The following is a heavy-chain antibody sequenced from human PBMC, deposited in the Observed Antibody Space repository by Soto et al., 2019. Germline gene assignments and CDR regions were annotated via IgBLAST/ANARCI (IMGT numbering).Heavy chain of an antibody. CDR1: GYTFTSYD. V-gene: IGHV1-8*01. CDR2: MNPNSGNT. D-gene: IGHD2-2*02. J-gene: IGHJ6*03. CDR3: ARVGLDCSSTSCYIYYYYYYMDV. Sequence: GASVKVSCKASGYTFTSYDINCVRQATGQGLEWMGWMNPNSGNTGYAQKFQGRVTMTRNTSISTAYMELSSLRSEDTAVYYCARVGLDCSSTSCYIYYYYYYMDVWGKGTTVTVSS.